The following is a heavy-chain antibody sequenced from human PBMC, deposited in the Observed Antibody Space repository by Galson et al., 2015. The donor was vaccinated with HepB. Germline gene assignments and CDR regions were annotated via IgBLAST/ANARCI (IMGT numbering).Heavy chain of an antibody. D-gene: IGHD4-23*01. V-gene: IGHV3-23*01. J-gene: IGHJ2*01. CDR1: GFTFSSYA. CDR3: AKLLTTVVTPQWRYFDL. Sequence: SLRLSCATSGFTFSSYAMSWVRQAPGKGLEWVSTISGSGEITYYADSVKGRFTISRDNSKYTLHLQMNSLRAEDSALYYCAKLLTTVVTPQWRYFDLWGRGTLVTVSS. CDR2: ISGSGEIT.